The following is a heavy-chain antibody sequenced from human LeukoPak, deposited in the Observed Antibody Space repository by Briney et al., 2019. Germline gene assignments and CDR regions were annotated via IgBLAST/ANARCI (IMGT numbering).Heavy chain of an antibody. J-gene: IGHJ4*02. V-gene: IGHV4-34*01. CDR1: GGSFSGYY. CDR3: ARGVSSSRAIDY. D-gene: IGHD3-16*01. CDR2: INHSGST. Sequence: PSETLSLICAVYGGSFSGYYWSWIRQPPGKGLEWIGEINHSGSTNYNPSLKSRVTISVDTSKNQFSLKLSSVTAADTAVYYCARGVSSSRAIDYWGQGTLVTVSS.